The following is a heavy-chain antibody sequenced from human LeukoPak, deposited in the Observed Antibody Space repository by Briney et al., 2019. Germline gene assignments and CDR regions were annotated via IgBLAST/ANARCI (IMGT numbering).Heavy chain of an antibody. Sequence: SETLSLTCAVYGGSFSGYYWSWIRHPPGKGLEWIGEINHSGSTNYNPSLKSRVTISVDTSKNQFSLKLSSVTAADTAVYYCARQVFGLFDYWGQGTLVTVSS. CDR2: INHSGST. CDR1: GGSFSGYY. D-gene: IGHD3/OR15-3a*01. J-gene: IGHJ4*02. V-gene: IGHV4-34*01. CDR3: ARQVFGLFDY.